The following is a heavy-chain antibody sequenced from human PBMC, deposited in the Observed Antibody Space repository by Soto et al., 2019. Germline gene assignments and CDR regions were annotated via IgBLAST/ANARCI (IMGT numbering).Heavy chain of an antibody. CDR2: ISAHNGDT. Sequence: GASVKVSCKASGYTFTSYGISWVRQAPGQGLEWVGWISAHNGDTRYAQNLQGRITMTTDTFTNTAYMELTSLTSDDTAVYYCARDGPRYYDSSGLFWFYWGQGTRVTVSS. J-gene: IGHJ4*02. CDR1: GYTFTSYG. V-gene: IGHV1-18*01. D-gene: IGHD3-22*01. CDR3: ARDGPRYYDSSGLFWFY.